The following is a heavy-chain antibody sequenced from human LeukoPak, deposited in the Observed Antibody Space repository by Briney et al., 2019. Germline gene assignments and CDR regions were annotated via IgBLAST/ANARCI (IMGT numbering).Heavy chain of an antibody. D-gene: IGHD6-19*01. Sequence: GGSLRLSCAASGFTFSSYAMSWVRQAPGKGLEWVSAISGSGGSTYYADSVKGRFTISRDNSKNTLYLQMNNLRAEDTAVYYCAKVIAVAGTGGYYFDYWGQGTLVTVSS. CDR3: AKVIAVAGTGGYYFDY. CDR2: ISGSGGST. CDR1: GFTFSSYA. J-gene: IGHJ4*02. V-gene: IGHV3-23*01.